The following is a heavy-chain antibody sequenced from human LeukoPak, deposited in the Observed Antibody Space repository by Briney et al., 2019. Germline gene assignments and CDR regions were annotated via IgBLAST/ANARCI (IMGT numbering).Heavy chain of an antibody. Sequence: GESLKISCKGSGYSFTTYWIGWVRQMPGKGLEWMGIIYPGDSDTRYSPSFQGQVTISADKSISTAYLQWSSLKASDTAVCFCARIAAPNRFNWFDPWGQGTLVTVSS. V-gene: IGHV5-51*01. D-gene: IGHD6-6*01. CDR3: ARIAAPNRFNWFDP. J-gene: IGHJ5*02. CDR1: GYSFTTYW. CDR2: IYPGDSDT.